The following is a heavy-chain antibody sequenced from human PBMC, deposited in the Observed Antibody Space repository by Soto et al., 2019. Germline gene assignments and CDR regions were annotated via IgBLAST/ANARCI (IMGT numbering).Heavy chain of an antibody. CDR2: IWYDGSYK. CDR1: GFTFSTYG. J-gene: IGHJ5*02. Sequence: GGSLRLSCAASGFTFSTYGMVWVRQSPGKGLEWVAIIWYDGSYKYHADSMKGRFSISRDNSKNTVFLKMSSLRVEDTAVYYCGRISGSSHMGWFDPWGHGTLVIVS. CDR3: GRISGSSHMGWFDP. V-gene: IGHV3-33*01. D-gene: IGHD2-21*01.